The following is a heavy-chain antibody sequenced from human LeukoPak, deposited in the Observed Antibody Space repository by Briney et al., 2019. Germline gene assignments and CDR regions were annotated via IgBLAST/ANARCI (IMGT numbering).Heavy chain of an antibody. Sequence: ASVKVSCKASGYTFTSYGISWVRQAPGQGLEWMGWISAYNGNTNYAQKLQGRVTMTTDTSTSTAYMELRSLRSDDTAVYYCARSPPTTSKSWFDSWGQGTLVTVSS. CDR1: GYTFTSYG. V-gene: IGHV1-18*01. D-gene: IGHD1-14*01. CDR2: ISAYNGNT. CDR3: ARSPPTTSKSWFDS. J-gene: IGHJ5*01.